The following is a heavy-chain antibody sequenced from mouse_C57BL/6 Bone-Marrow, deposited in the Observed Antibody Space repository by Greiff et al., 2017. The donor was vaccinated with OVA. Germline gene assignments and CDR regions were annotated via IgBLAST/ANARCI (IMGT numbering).Heavy chain of an antibody. Sequence: EVQLQQSGPELVKPGASVKISCKASGYTFTDYYMNWVKQSHGKSLEWIGDINPNNGGTSYNQKFKGKATLTVDKSSSTAYMELRSLTSEDSAVYYCARCYGSIYYYAMDYWGQGTSVTVSS. CDR3: ARCYGSIYYYAMDY. CDR2: INPNNGGT. V-gene: IGHV1-26*01. CDR1: GYTFTDYY. D-gene: IGHD1-1*01. J-gene: IGHJ4*01.